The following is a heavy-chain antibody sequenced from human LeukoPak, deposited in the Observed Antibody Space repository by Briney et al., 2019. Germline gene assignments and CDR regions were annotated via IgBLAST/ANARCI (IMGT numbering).Heavy chain of an antibody. Sequence: SETLSLTCTVSGGSISSGDYYWSWIRQPPGKGLEWIGYIYYSGSTYYNPSLKSRVTISVDASKNQFSLKLSSVTAADTAVYYCARGVGYDFWSGYQNTGFDYWGQGTLVTVSS. V-gene: IGHV4-30-4*01. CDR1: GGSISSGDYY. J-gene: IGHJ4*02. CDR3: ARGVGYDFWSGYQNTGFDY. D-gene: IGHD3-3*01. CDR2: IYYSGST.